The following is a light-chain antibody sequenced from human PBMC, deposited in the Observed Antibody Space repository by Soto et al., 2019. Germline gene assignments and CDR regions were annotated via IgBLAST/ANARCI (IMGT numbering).Light chain of an antibody. V-gene: IGLV1-47*01. CDR3: VAWDDSLRGPV. J-gene: IGLJ2*01. CDR2: RNY. CDR1: NSNIGNNY. Sequence: QSVLTQPPSASGTPGQRVTVPCSGSNSNIGNNYVYWYQHLPGTAPKLLIYRNYQRPSGVPERYSGSKSGTSATLAISGLRPDDGADYYCVAWDDSLRGPVFGGGTKLTVL.